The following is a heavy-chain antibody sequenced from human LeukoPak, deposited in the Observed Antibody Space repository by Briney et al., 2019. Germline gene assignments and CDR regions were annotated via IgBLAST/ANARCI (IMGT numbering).Heavy chain of an antibody. Sequence: SETLSLTCTVSGGSISSSSYYWDWIRQSPGKGLEWIGNIYYDGSTHYNPSLKSRVTISVDTSKNQFSLKLSSVTAADTALYYCARQGEYTTSLGRKQFDYWGQGTLVTVSP. CDR2: IYYDGST. J-gene: IGHJ4*02. V-gene: IGHV4-39*01. CDR3: ARQGEYTTSLGRKQFDY. D-gene: IGHD3-16*01. CDR1: GGSISSSSYY.